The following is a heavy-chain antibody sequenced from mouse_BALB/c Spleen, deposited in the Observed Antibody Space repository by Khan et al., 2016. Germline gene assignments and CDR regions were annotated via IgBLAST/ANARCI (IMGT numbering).Heavy chain of an antibody. CDR2: ITYSGGT. J-gene: IGHJ3*01. D-gene: IGHD1-1*01. V-gene: IGHV3-2*02. CDR3: ARDYYGSSFFDY. Sequence: EVQLQESGPGLVKPSQSLSLTCTVTGYSITCGYAWNWIRQFPGSKLEWMGYITYSGGTSYNPSLKSRISVTRDTSKNQFFLQFNSVTTEDTATYYCARDYYGSSFFDYWGQGTLVTVSA. CDR1: GYSITCGYA.